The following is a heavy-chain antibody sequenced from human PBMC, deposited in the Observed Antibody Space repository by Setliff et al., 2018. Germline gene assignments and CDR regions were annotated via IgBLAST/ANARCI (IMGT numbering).Heavy chain of an antibody. D-gene: IGHD3-3*01. Sequence: SETLSLTCTVSGGSISSSSYYWGWIRQPPGKGLEWIGSIYYSGSTYYNPSLKSRVTVSVDTSKNQFSLKLSSVTAADTAVYYCARRSTYYNFWSGYWDYWGQGTLGTSPQ. J-gene: IGHJ4*02. CDR2: IYYSGST. V-gene: IGHV4-39*07. CDR1: GGSISSSSYY. CDR3: ARRSTYYNFWSGYWDY.